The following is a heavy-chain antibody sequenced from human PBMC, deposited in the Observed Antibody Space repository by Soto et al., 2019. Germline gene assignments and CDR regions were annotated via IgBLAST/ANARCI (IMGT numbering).Heavy chain of an antibody. CDR2: IYYSGST. Sequence: SETLSLTCTVSGGSISSYYWSWIRQPPGKGLEWIGYIYYSGSTNYNPSLKSRVTISVDTSKNQFSLKLSSVTAADTAVYYCARDSRLLWFGELRTDYGMDVWGQGTTVT. D-gene: IGHD3-10*01. J-gene: IGHJ6*02. CDR1: GGSISSYY. V-gene: IGHV4-59*01. CDR3: ARDSRLLWFGELRTDYGMDV.